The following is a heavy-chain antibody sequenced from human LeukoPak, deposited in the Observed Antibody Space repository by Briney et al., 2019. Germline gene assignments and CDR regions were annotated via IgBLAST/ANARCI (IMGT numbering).Heavy chain of an antibody. Sequence: ASVKVSCKASGYTFTSYGISWVRQAPGQGLEWMGWISAYNGNTNYAQKLQGRVTMTTDTSTSTACMELRSLRSDDTAVYYCARDSTSYSSSPQRYWGQGTLVTVSS. CDR1: GYTFTSYG. CDR3: ARDSTSYSSSPQRY. CDR2: ISAYNGNT. J-gene: IGHJ4*02. V-gene: IGHV1-18*01. D-gene: IGHD6-6*01.